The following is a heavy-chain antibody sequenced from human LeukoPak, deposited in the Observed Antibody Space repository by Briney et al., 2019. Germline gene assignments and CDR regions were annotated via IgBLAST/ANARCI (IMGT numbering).Heavy chain of an antibody. CDR2: IYYSGST. CDR3: ARGIDDGDNWFDP. CDR1: GGSISSYY. D-gene: IGHD1-1*01. Sequence: SETLALTCTVSGGSISSYYWSWMRQPPGKGLEWIGYIYYSGSTNYNPSLKSRVTISVDTSKNQFSLKLSSVTAADTAVYYCARGIDDGDNWFDPWGQGTLVTVSS. V-gene: IGHV4-59*01. J-gene: IGHJ5*02.